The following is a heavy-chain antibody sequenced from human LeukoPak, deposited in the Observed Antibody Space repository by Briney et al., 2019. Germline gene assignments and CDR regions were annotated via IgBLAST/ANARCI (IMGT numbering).Heavy chain of an antibody. CDR3: ACIAALGARLSPFDY. V-gene: IGHV3-7*01. J-gene: IGHJ4*02. D-gene: IGHD6-13*01. Sequence: PGGSLRLSCAASGLTFSGYWMSWVRQAPGKWLEWVANIKQDGSEKYYVDSVKGRFTISRDNAKNSLYLQMNSLRAEDTAVYYCACIAALGARLSPFDYWGQGTLVTVSS. CDR2: IKQDGSEK. CDR1: GLTFSGYW.